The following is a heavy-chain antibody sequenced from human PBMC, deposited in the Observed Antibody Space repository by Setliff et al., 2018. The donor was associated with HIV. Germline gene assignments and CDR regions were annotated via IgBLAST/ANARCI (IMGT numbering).Heavy chain of an antibody. Sequence: ETLSLTCTVSGGSISSSGPGYYWGWVRQAPGGGLEWIGSVYYSGSTYYNPSLKSRVTISLDTSKNQLSLRLTSMTAADTAVYYCARSQPGTIFGVVIFDYWGQGKMVTVSS. CDR3: ARSQPGTIFGVVIFDY. J-gene: IGHJ4*02. CDR2: VYYSGST. D-gene: IGHD3-3*01. CDR1: GGSISSSGPGYY. V-gene: IGHV4-39*01.